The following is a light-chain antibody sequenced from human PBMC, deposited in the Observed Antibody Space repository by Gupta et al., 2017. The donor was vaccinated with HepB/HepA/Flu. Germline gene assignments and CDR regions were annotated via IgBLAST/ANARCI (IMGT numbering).Light chain of an antibody. CDR1: SLRRYY. CDR2: GKI. J-gene: IGLJ3*02. CDR3: NYRANSGKHVV. V-gene: IGLV3-19*01. Sequence: STELTQDPAVSVALGQTVRITCQGDSLRRYYASWYQQKPGQAPILVIYGKINRPSGIPDRIACSSSGANASSTITGAQAEDEADDDCNYRANSGKHVVFGGGTKLTVL.